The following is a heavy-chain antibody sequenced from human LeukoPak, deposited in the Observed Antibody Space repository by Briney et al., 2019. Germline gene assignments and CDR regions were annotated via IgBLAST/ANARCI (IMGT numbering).Heavy chain of an antibody. D-gene: IGHD2/OR15-2a*01. V-gene: IGHV1-8*01. CDR2: MNPNTGNI. CDR1: GYTFTSHD. J-gene: IGHJ4*02. CDR3: ARTQEVLPAL. Sequence: ASVKVSCKASGYTFTSHDINWVRRATGQGLEWMGWMNPNTGNIGYAQKFQGRVTMTRDTSISTAYLELSSLTSEDTAVYYCARTQEVLPALWGQGTLVAVSS.